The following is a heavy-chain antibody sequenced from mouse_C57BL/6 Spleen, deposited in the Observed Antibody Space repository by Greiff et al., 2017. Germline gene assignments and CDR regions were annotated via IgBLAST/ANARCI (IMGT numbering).Heavy chain of an antibody. CDR3: TTEGNGSSSFDY. CDR1: GFNIKDYY. D-gene: IGHD1-1*01. V-gene: IGHV14-1*01. Sequence: VQLQQPGAELVKPGASVKLSCTASGFNIKDYYMHWVKQRPEQGLEWIGRIDPEDGDTEYAPKFQGKATMTADTSSNTAYLQLSSLTSEDTAVYYCTTEGNGSSSFDYWGQGTTLTVSS. J-gene: IGHJ2*01. CDR2: IDPEDGDT.